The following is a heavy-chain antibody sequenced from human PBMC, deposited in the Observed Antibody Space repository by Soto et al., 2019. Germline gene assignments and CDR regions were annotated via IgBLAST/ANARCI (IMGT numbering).Heavy chain of an antibody. D-gene: IGHD3-16*02. CDR1: GGSISSGGYY. CDR2: IYYSGST. Sequence: QVQLQESGPGLVKPSQTPSLTCTVSGGSISSGGYYWSWIRQHPGKGLEWIGYIYYSGSTYYNPSLKSRVTISVDTSKNQFSLKLSSVTAADTAVYYCARLRLGELSLVDYWGQGTLVTVSS. V-gene: IGHV4-31*03. CDR3: ARLRLGELSLVDY. J-gene: IGHJ4*02.